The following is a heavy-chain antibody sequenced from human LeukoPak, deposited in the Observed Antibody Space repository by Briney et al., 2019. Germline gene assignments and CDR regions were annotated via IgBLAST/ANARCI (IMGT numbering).Heavy chain of an antibody. V-gene: IGHV3-7*04. CDR1: GFXFSTYW. CDR3: ARRMNYFDY. D-gene: IGHD2/OR15-2a*01. CDR2: IEQDGTEQ. J-gene: IGHJ4*02. Sequence: GGSLRLSCAASGFXFSTYWISWVRQAPGKGLEWVANIEQDGTEQYYVDSVKGRFTISRDNAKNSLYLQMNSLRAEDTAVYYCARRMNYFDYWGKGTLVTVSS.